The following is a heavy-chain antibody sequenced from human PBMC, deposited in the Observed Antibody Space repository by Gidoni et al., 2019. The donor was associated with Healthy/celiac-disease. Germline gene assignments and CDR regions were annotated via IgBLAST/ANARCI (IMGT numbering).Heavy chain of an antibody. CDR1: GFTFDDYA. V-gene: IGHV3-9*01. J-gene: IGHJ4*02. CDR2: ISWNSGSI. D-gene: IGHD3-10*01. Sequence: EVQLVESGGGLVQPGRSLRLSCAASGFTFDDYAMHWVRQAPGKGLEWVSGISWNSGSIGYADSVKGRFTISRDNAKNSLYLQMNSLRAEDTALYYCAKDGVRDYYGSGSYQYYFDYWGQGTLVTVSS. CDR3: AKDGVRDYYGSGSYQYYFDY.